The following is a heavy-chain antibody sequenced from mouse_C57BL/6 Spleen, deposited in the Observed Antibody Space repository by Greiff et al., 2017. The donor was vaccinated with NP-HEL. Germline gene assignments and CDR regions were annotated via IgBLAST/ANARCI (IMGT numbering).Heavy chain of an antibody. CDR3: ARSDTTVGHWYFDV. CDR1: GFSLTSYG. V-gene: IGHV2-6*03. Sequence: VKLVESGPGLVAPSQSLSITCTVSGFSLTSYGVHWVRQPPGKGLEWLVVIWSDGSTTYNSALKSRLSISKDNSKSQVFLKMNSLQTDDTAMYYCARSDTTVGHWYFDVWGTGTTVTVSS. D-gene: IGHD1-1*01. J-gene: IGHJ1*03. CDR2: IWSDGST.